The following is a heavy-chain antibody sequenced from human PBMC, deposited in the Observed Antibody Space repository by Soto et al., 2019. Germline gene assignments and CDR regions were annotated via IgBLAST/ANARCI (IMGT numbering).Heavy chain of an antibody. CDR1: GYTFTSYG. V-gene: IGHV1-18*01. CDR2: ISAYNGNT. J-gene: IGHJ4*02. Sequence: ASVKVSCKASGYTFTSYGISWVRQAPGQGLEWMGWISAYNGNTNYAQKLQGRVTMTTDTSTSTAYMELRSLRSDDTAVYYCARGGSGGSCPSCFDYWGQGTLVTVSS. CDR3: ARGGSGGSCPSCFDY. D-gene: IGHD2-15*01.